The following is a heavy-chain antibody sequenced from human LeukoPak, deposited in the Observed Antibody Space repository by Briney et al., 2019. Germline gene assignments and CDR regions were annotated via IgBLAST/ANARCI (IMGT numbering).Heavy chain of an antibody. CDR1: GYIFTSYG. D-gene: IGHD6-19*01. V-gene: IGHV1-18*01. CDR2: ISAYNGNT. J-gene: IGHJ5*02. Sequence: ASVKVSCKASGYIFTSYGISWVRQAPGQGLEWMGWISAYNGNTNYAQKFQGRVTMTTDTSTSTAYMEMRTLRSDDTAVYYCARDEEPGIAVAGSGSFDPWGQGTLVTVSS. CDR3: ARDEEPGIAVAGSGSFDP.